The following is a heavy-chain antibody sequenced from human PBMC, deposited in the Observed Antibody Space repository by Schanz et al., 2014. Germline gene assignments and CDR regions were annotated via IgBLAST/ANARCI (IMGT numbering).Heavy chain of an antibody. J-gene: IGHJ3*02. CDR3: AKCIGWYGRCAFDI. Sequence: EVQLVESGGGLIQPGGSLRLSCAASGFTVSSNYTSWVRQAPGKGLEWVAVIYSGGSTFYTDSVKGRFTISRDNSKNTLYLQMNSLIAEDTAVYYCAKCIGWYGRCAFDIWGQGTMVTVSS. D-gene: IGHD6-19*01. CDR1: GFTVSSNY. CDR2: IYSGGST. V-gene: IGHV3-53*01.